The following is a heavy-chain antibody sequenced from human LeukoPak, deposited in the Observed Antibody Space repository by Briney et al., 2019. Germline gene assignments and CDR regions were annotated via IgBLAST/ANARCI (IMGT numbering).Heavy chain of an antibody. CDR3: ARDPGGCGGDCYSAFDI. CDR1: GFTVSSNY. J-gene: IGHJ3*02. CDR2: IYRGGST. Sequence: GGSLRLSCAASGFTVSSNYMSWVRKAPGKGLEWVSVIYRGGSTYYADSVKGRFTISRDNSNNTLFLQMNSLRAEDAAVYYCARDPGGCGGDCYSAFDIRGQGTMVTVSS. D-gene: IGHD2-21*02. V-gene: IGHV3-66*01.